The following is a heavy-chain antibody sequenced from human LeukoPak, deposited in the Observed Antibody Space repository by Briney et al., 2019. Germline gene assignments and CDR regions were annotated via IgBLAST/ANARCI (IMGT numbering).Heavy chain of an antibody. D-gene: IGHD1-26*01. CDR2: IGTAGDT. CDR3: ARGGVGATGEYYFDY. Sequence: GGSLRLSCAASGFTFSSYDMHWVRQATGKGLEWVSAIGTAGDTYYPGSVKGRFPISRENAKNSLYLQMNSLRAGDTAVYYCARGGVGATGEYYFDYWGQGTLVTVSS. V-gene: IGHV3-13*01. J-gene: IGHJ4*02. CDR1: GFTFSSYD.